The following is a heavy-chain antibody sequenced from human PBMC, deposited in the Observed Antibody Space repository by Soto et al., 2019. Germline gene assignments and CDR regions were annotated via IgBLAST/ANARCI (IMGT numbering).Heavy chain of an antibody. D-gene: IGHD3-16*01. Sequence: SETLSLTCAVYGGSLSGHYWSWIRHPPGKGLEWIGEINHSGSTNYNPSLKSRVTISVDTSKNQFSPKLSSVTAADTAVYYCARGGPIHLGPKRAFDLWGQGTMVTVSS. V-gene: IGHV4-34*01. J-gene: IGHJ3*01. CDR2: INHSGST. CDR3: ARGGPIHLGPKRAFDL. CDR1: GGSLSGHY.